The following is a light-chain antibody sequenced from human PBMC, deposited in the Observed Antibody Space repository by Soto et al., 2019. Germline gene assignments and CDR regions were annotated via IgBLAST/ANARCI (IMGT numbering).Light chain of an antibody. CDR3: QQSYSTWT. J-gene: IGKJ1*01. CDR1: QSVSRR. CDR2: DAS. V-gene: IGKV1-5*01. Sequence: DIQMTQAPSTLYASVGDRITLTCRASQSVSRRLAWYQQKPGKAPNLLIYDASSLESGVPSRLSGRGSGTEFTLTIRRLQPEDFATYYCQQSYSTWTFGQGTKVDIK.